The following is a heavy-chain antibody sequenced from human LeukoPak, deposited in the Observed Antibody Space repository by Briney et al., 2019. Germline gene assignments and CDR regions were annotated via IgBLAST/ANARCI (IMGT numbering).Heavy chain of an antibody. CDR3: ANHQRYSSSIPGDY. CDR2: ISGSGGST. D-gene: IGHD6-13*01. V-gene: IGHV3-23*01. J-gene: IGHJ4*02. CDR1: GFTFSSYA. Sequence: GGSLRLSCAASGFTFSSYAMSWVRQAPGKGLEWVSAISGSGGSTYYADSVKGRFTISRDNSKNTLYLQMNSLRAEDTAVYYCANHQRYSSSIPGDYWGQGTLVTVSS.